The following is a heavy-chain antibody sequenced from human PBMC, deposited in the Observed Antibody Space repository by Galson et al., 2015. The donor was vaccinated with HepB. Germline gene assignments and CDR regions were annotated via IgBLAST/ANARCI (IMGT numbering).Heavy chain of an antibody. J-gene: IGHJ4*02. Sequence: SVKVSCKASGYTFTGYYMHWVRQAPGQGLEWMGRINPNSGGTNYAQKFQGRVTMTRDTSISTAYMELSRLRSDDTAVYYCARLEPSAPHYFDYWGQGTLVTVSS. CDR2: INPNSGGT. V-gene: IGHV1-2*06. CDR3: ARLEPSAPHYFDY. D-gene: IGHD1-14*01. CDR1: GYTFTGYY.